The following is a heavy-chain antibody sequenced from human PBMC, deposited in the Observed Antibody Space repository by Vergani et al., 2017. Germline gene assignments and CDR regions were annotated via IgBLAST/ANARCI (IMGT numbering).Heavy chain of an antibody. CDR3: AKDRRTAGPYYYYYGMDV. D-gene: IGHD4-17*01. CDR2: IGTAGDT. CDR1: GFTFSSYD. V-gene: IGHV3-13*04. Sequence: EVQLVESGGGLVQPGGSLRLSCAASGFTFSSYDMHWVRQATGKGLEWVSAIGTAGDTYYPGSVKGRFTISRENAKNSLYLQMNSLRAGDTAVYYCAKDRRTAGPYYYYYGMDVWGQGP. J-gene: IGHJ6*02.